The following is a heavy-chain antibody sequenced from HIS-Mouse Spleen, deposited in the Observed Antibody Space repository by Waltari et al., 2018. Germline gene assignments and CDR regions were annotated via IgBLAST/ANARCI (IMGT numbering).Heavy chain of an antibody. V-gene: IGHV4-39*07. J-gene: IGHJ2*01. CDR2: IYYSGST. D-gene: IGHD6-13*01. CDR1: GGSLRSTSYY. CDR3: AREIPYSSSWYDWYFDL. Sequence: QLQLQESGPGLVKPSETLSLTCTVSGGSLRSTSYYWGWIRQPPGKGLEWIGSIYYSGSTYYNPSLKSRVTISVDTSKNQFSLKLSSVTAADTAVYYCAREIPYSSSWYDWYFDLWGRGTLVTVYS.